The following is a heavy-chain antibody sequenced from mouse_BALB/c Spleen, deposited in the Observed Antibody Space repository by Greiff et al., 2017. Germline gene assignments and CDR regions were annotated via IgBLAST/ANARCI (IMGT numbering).Heavy chain of an antibody. CDR1: GDSFTSGY. CDR2: ISYSGST. Sequence: EVQLVESGPSLVKPSQSLSLTCSVTGDSFTSGYWNWIRKFPGNKLEYMGYISYSGSTYYNPSLKSRISITRDTSKNQYYLQLNSVTTEDTATYYCARGGGNYVLFAYWGQGTLVTVSA. J-gene: IGHJ3*01. V-gene: IGHV3-8*02. D-gene: IGHD2-1*01. CDR3: ARGGGNYVLFAY.